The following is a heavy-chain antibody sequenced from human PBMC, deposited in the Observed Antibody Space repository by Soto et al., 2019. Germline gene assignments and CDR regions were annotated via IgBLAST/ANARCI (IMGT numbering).Heavy chain of an antibody. CDR1: AGSISGHY. CDR3: AREKRRILGGYPLNT. CDR2: LLYSGIT. D-gene: IGHD1-26*01. J-gene: IGHJ3*01. V-gene: IGHV4-59*11. Sequence: SETLSLTCRVTAGSISGHYWTWIRQSPGRGLEWLGNLLYSGITNYNPSLEGRVSISVDTARNELSLQLTSVTAADTAVSYCAREKRRILGGYPLNTWGQGEMVTVSS.